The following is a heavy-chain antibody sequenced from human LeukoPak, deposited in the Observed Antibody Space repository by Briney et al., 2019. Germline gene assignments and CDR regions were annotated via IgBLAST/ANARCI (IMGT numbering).Heavy chain of an antibody. Sequence: GGSLRLSCAASGFTFSSYSMNWVRQAPGKGLEWVSSISSSSSYIYYADSVKGRFTISRDNAKNSLYLQMNSLRAEDTAVYYCARDAPTTVTRYYYYYYMDVWGKGTTVTVSS. V-gene: IGHV3-21*01. J-gene: IGHJ6*03. CDR2: ISSSSSYI. CDR3: ARDAPTTVTRYYYYYYMDV. CDR1: GFTFSSYS. D-gene: IGHD4-17*01.